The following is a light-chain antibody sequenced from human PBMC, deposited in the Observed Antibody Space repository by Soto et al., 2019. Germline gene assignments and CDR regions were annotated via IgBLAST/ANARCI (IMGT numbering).Light chain of an antibody. CDR2: EVS. CDR1: SSDVGGYDY. J-gene: IGLJ1*01. V-gene: IGLV2-14*01. CDR3: SSYSISTAYL. Sequence: QSVLTQPASVSGSPGQSITISCTGTSSDVGGYDYVSWYQLHPGKAPKLMVFEVSNRPSGVSYRFSGSKSGNTASLTISGLQAEDAAAYFCSSYSISTAYLFGTGTKVTVL.